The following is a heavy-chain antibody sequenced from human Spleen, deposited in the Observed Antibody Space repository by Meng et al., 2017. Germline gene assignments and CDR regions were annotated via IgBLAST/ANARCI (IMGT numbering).Heavy chain of an antibody. CDR1: GYTFTGYN. D-gene: IGHD4-17*01. CDR3: ARVYGDYVLDY. Sequence: QVQLVQAGAEVGKPGDSVKVSCKASGYTFTGYNMNWVRQAPGQGLEWMGRINPNSGATNYAQKFQGRVTMTRDTSISTGYTELSRLRPDDTAVYYCARVYGDYVLDYWGQGTLVTVSS. CDR2: INPNSGAT. J-gene: IGHJ4*02. V-gene: IGHV1-2*06.